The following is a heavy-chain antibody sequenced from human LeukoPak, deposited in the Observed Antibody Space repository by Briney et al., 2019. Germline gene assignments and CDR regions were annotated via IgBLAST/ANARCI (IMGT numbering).Heavy chain of an antibody. CDR1: GYTFTSYG. CDR3: ARDSDLLLWFGESLGGDY. Sequence: ASVKVSCKASGYTFTSYGISWVRQAPGQGLEWMGWISAYNGNTNYAQKLQGRVTMTTDTSTSTAYMELRSLRSDDTAVYYCARDSDLLLWFGESLGGDYWGQGTLVTVSS. V-gene: IGHV1-18*01. J-gene: IGHJ4*02. D-gene: IGHD3-10*01. CDR2: ISAYNGNT.